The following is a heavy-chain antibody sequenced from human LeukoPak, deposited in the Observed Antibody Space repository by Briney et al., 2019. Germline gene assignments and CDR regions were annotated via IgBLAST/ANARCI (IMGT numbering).Heavy chain of an antibody. Sequence: SETLSLTCAVYGGSFSGYYWSWIRQPPGKGLEWIGEINHSGSTNYNPSLKSRVTISVDTSKNQFSLRLSSVTAADTAVYYCARKYSSSWYLMFSDGWFDPWGQGTLVTVSS. CDR2: INHSGST. D-gene: IGHD6-13*01. J-gene: IGHJ5*02. V-gene: IGHV4-34*01. CDR1: GGSFSGYY. CDR3: ARKYSSSWYLMFSDGWFDP.